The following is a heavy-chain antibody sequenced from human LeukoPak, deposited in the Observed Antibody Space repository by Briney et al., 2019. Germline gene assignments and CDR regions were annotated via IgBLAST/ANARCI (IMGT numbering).Heavy chain of an antibody. V-gene: IGHV4-4*07. Sequence: SETLSLTCTVSGGSISSYYWSWIRQPAGKGLEWIGRIYTSGSTNYNPSLKSRVTMSVDTSKNQFSLKLSSVTAADTAVYYCARGPADYDILTGYWGPNYFDYWGQGTLVTVSS. J-gene: IGHJ4*02. D-gene: IGHD3-9*01. CDR3: ARGPADYDILTGYWGPNYFDY. CDR1: GGSISSYY. CDR2: IYTSGST.